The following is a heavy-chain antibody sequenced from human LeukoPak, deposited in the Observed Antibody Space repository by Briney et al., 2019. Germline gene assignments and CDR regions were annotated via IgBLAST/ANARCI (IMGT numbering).Heavy chain of an antibody. Sequence: PGGSLRLSCAASGFTFSSFGMHWVRQAPGKGLEWVAFIQHDGSKNFYSDSVKGRFTISRDNAKNSLYLQMNSLRAEDTAVYYCARERGNSYGYDYWGQGTLVTVSS. CDR1: GFTFSSFG. D-gene: IGHD5-18*01. CDR2: IQHDGSKN. V-gene: IGHV3-30*02. J-gene: IGHJ4*02. CDR3: ARERGNSYGYDY.